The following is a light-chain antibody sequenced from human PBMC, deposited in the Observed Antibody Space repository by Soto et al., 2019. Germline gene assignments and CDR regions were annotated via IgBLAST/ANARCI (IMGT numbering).Light chain of an antibody. CDR3: SSYTTSSTLLYV. J-gene: IGLJ1*01. Sequence: QSVLTQPASVSGSPGQSITISCTGTSSDVGGYNSVSWYQQHPGKAPKLMIYEVSNRPSGVSNRFSGSKSGNTASLTISGLQAEDEADYYCSSYTTSSTLLYVFGTGTKGPS. V-gene: IGLV2-14*01. CDR2: EVS. CDR1: SSDVGGYNS.